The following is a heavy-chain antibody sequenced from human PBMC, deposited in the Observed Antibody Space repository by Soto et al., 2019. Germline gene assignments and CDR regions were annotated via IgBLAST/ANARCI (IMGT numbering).Heavy chain of an antibody. Sequence: QVQLRQSGPGLLKPSQTLSLTCGISGDSVSSNRAAWNWIRQSPSRGLEWLGRTYYTSGWSNEYAESVKGRITINPDTSKNQFSLHLKSVIPEDTAVYYCARDLIWTDKSALDIWGQGTMVIVSS. CDR3: ARDLIWTDKSALDI. V-gene: IGHV6-1*01. D-gene: IGHD1-1*01. J-gene: IGHJ3*02. CDR2: TYYTSGWSN. CDR1: GDSVSSNRAA.